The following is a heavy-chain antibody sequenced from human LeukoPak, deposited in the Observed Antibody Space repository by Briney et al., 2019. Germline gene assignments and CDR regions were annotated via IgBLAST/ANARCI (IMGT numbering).Heavy chain of an antibody. CDR1: GFTFSSYA. CDR3: ARSGKVRTGEYDAFDI. V-gene: IGHV3-30*04. J-gene: IGHJ3*02. CDR2: ISYDGSNK. D-gene: IGHD1-1*01. Sequence: PGGSLRLSCAASGFTFSSYAMHGVRQAPGKGLEWVAVISYDGSNKYYADSVKGRFTISRDNSKNTLYLRMNSLRAEDTAVYYCARSGKVRTGEYDAFDIWGQGTMVTVSS.